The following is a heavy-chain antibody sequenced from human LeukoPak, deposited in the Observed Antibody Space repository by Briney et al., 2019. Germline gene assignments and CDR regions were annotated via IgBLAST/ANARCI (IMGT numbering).Heavy chain of an antibody. J-gene: IGHJ4*02. D-gene: IGHD4-17*01. CDR3: ARENHDYGDFSFFDY. CDR2: IYYSGST. V-gene: IGHV4-59*01. CDR1: GGSISSYY. Sequence: SETLSLTCTVSGGSISSYYWRWIRQPPGKGLEWIGYIYYSGSTNYNPSLKSRVTILVDTSKNQFSLKLSSVTAADTAVYYCARENHDYGDFSFFDYWGQGTLVTVSS.